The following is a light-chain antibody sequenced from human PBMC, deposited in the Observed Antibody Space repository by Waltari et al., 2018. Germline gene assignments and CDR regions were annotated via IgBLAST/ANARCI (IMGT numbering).Light chain of an antibody. Sequence: EIVLTQSPATLSLSPGERATLSCRASPSVSSYLAWYQQKPGQAPRLRIYDASNRATGIPARFSGSGSGTDFTLTISRLEPEDFAVYYCQQRSNWRVWTFGQGTKVEIK. CDR2: DAS. J-gene: IGKJ1*01. V-gene: IGKV3-11*01. CDR3: QQRSNWRVWT. CDR1: PSVSSY.